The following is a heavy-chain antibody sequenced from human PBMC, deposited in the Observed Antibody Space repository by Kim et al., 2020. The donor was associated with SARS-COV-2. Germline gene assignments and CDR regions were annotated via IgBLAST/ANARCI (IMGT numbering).Heavy chain of an antibody. J-gene: IGHJ3*02. Sequence: ASVKVSCKASGYTFTGYYMHWVRQAPGQGLEWMGWINPNSGGTNYAQKFQGRVTMTRDTSISTAYMELSRLRSDDTAVYYCASIVDTAMAYDAFDIWGQGTMVTVSS. V-gene: IGHV1-2*02. CDR3: ASIVDTAMAYDAFDI. D-gene: IGHD5-18*01. CDR1: GYTFTGYY. CDR2: INPNSGGT.